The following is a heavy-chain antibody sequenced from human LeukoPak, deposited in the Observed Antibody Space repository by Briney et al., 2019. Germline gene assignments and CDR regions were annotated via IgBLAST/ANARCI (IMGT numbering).Heavy chain of an antibody. J-gene: IGHJ4*02. V-gene: IGHV3-23*01. D-gene: IGHD3-10*01. Sequence: GGSLRLSCAASGFSFSSFGMNWVRQAPGKGPEWVSTIRATGDRTYYADSVKGRFTISRDNSKSMLYLQMNSLRAEDTAVYFCAEDHPANYFDSGSHFDYWGQGTLVTVSS. CDR2: IRATGDRT. CDR3: AEDHPANYFDSGSHFDY. CDR1: GFSFSSFG.